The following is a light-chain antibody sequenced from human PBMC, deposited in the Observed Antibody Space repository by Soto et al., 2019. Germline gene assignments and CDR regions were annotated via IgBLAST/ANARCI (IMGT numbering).Light chain of an antibody. V-gene: IGKV1-5*03. CDR1: QTISSW. CDR2: KAS. J-gene: IGKJ1*01. CDR3: QHYNSYSEA. Sequence: VGDRDPITCRASQTISSWLAWYQQKPGKAPKLLIYKASTLKSGVPSRFSGSGSGTEFTLTISSLQPDDFATYYCQHYNSYSEAFGQGTKVAIK.